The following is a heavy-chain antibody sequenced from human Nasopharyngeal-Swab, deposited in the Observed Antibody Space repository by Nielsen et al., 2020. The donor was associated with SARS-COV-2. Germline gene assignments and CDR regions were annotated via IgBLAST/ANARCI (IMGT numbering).Heavy chain of an antibody. J-gene: IGHJ4*02. CDR2: ISYDGSNK. CDR3: ASRPLDSSGYYYGFHY. V-gene: IGHV3-30-3*01. D-gene: IGHD3-22*01. CDR1: GFTFSSSA. Sequence: GESLKISCAASGFTFSSSAMHWVRQAPGKGLEWVAVISYDGSNKYFADSVKGRFTISRDNSKNTLYLQMNSLRAEDTAVYYCASRPLDSSGYYYGFHYWGRGILVTVSS.